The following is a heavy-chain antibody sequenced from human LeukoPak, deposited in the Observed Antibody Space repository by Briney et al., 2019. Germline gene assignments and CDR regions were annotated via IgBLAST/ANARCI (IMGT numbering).Heavy chain of an antibody. V-gene: IGHV3-7*03. CDR2: VKQDGSQK. CDR1: GFTFSSYW. CDR3: ARLGLPDY. J-gene: IGHJ4*02. D-gene: IGHD2-21*01. Sequence: GGSLRLSCAASGFTFSSYWMSWVRQAPGKGLDWVANVKQDGSQKYYVDSVKGRFTISRDNAKNSLYLQMNSLRVEDTAVYYCARLGLPDYWGQGTLVTVSS.